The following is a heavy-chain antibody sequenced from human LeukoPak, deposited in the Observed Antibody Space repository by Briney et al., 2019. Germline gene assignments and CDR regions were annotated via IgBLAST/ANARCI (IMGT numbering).Heavy chain of an antibody. Sequence: GASLRLSCAASGFTFSSYAMSWVRQAPGKGLEWVSAISGSGGSTYYADSVKGRFTISRDNSKNTLYLQMNSLRAEDTAVYYCAKEGGRSSSSGNWFDPWGQGTLVTVSS. D-gene: IGHD6-6*01. V-gene: IGHV3-23*01. CDR1: GFTFSSYA. CDR3: AKEGGRSSSSGNWFDP. CDR2: ISGSGGST. J-gene: IGHJ5*02.